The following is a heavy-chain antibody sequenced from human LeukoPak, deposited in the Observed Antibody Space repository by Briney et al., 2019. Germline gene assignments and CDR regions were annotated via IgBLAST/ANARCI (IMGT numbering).Heavy chain of an antibody. J-gene: IGHJ5*02. D-gene: IGHD4-17*01. CDR1: GFTFSSYA. V-gene: IGHV3-23*01. CDR3: AKVYGDYVLRWFDP. CDR2: ISGSGGST. Sequence: GGSLRLSCSASGFTFSSYAMSWVRQAPGKGLEWVSAISGSGGSTYYADSVKGRFTISRDNSKNTLYLQMNSLRAEDTAVYYCAKVYGDYVLRWFDPWGQGTLVTVSS.